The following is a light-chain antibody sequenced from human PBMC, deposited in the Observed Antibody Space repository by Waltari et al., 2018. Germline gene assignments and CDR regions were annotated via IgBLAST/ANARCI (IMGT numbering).Light chain of an antibody. CDR3: QSYDSSLSGGV. CDR2: GNS. CDR1: SSNIGAGYD. V-gene: IGLV1-40*01. J-gene: IGLJ2*01. Sequence: QSVLTQPPSVSGAPGQRVTISCTGSSSNIGAGYDVHWYQQLPGTAPNLLIYGNSNRPPGAPDRFSGAKSSTSASLAITGLQAEDEADYYCQSYDSSLSGGVFGGGTKLTVL.